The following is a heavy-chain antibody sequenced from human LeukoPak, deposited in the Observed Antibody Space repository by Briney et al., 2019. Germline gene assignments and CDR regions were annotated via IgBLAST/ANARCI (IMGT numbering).Heavy chain of an antibody. D-gene: IGHD6-19*01. Sequence: PSETLSLTCTVSGGSISGYYWNWIRQPAGKGLEWIGRVYTSGTNNYSPSLKSRITMSVDTSKNQFSLRLISVTAADTAVYYCARSTGWSSDLFDYWGQGTLVTVSS. CDR3: ARSTGWSSDLFDY. J-gene: IGHJ4*02. CDR1: GGSISGYY. V-gene: IGHV4-4*07. CDR2: VYTSGTN.